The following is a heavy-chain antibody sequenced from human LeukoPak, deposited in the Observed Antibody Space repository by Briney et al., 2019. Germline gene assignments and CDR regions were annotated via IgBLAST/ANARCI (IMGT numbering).Heavy chain of an antibody. Sequence: PSETLSLTCAVYGGSFSGYYWSWIRQPPGKGLEWIGYIYYSGSTNYNPSLKSRVTISVDTSKNQFSLKLSSVTAADTAVYYCARDAHRTGAFDIRGQGTMVTVSS. V-gene: IGHV4-59*01. D-gene: IGHD1-14*01. CDR2: IYYSGST. CDR1: GGSFSGYY. CDR3: ARDAHRTGAFDI. J-gene: IGHJ3*02.